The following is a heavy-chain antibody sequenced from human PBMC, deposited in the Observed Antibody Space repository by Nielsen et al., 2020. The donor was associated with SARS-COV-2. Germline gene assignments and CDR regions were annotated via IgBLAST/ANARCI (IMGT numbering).Heavy chain of an antibody. J-gene: IGHJ2*01. CDR2: IYPGDSDT. CDR3: ARQRDWYFDL. V-gene: IGHV5-51*01. CDR1: GYSFTSYW. Sequence: GGSLRLSCKGSGYSFTSYWIGWVRQMPGKGLEWMGIIYPGDSDTRYSPSFQGQVTISADKSISTAYLQWSSLKASDTAMHYCARQRDWYFDLWGRGTLVTVSS.